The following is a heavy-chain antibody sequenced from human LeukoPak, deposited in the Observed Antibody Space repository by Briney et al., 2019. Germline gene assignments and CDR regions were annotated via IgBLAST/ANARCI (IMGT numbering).Heavy chain of an antibody. J-gene: IGHJ5*02. V-gene: IGHV3-30*18. CDR1: GFTLSTCG. CDR3: AKDLYHNDWYNYFDP. Sequence: GGSLRLSCAASGFTLSTCGMHWVRQAPGKGLEWVAMISHDGNSKQYADFAKGRFTISRDNSKNTLYLEMNSLRTEDTAVYHCAKDLYHNDWYNYFDPWGQGALVTVSS. D-gene: IGHD5-24*01. CDR2: ISHDGNSK.